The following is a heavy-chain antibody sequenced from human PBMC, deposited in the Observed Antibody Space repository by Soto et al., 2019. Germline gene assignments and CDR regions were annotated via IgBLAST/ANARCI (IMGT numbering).Heavy chain of an antibody. CDR2: ISAYNGNT. CDR3: ARDVEVPRDYYGMDV. V-gene: IGHV1-18*04. Sequence: GASVKVSCKASGYTFTSYGISWVRQAPGQGLEWMGWISAYNGNTNYAQKLQGRVTMTTDTSTSTAYMELRSLRSGDTAVYYCARDVEVPRDYYGMDVWGQGTTVTVSS. CDR1: GYTFTSYG. J-gene: IGHJ6*02.